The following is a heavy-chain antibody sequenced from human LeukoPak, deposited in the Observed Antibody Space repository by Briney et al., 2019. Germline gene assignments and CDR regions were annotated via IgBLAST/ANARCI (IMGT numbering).Heavy chain of an antibody. CDR2: ISSSSSYI. CDR3: AREEDGSECDY. V-gene: IGHV3-21*01. D-gene: IGHD3-10*01. Sequence: GGSLRLSCAASGFTFCSYSMNWVLQAPGKGLQWVSSISSSSSYIYYADSVKGRFTISRDNAKNSLYLQMNSLRAEDTAVYYCAREEDGSECDYWGQGTLVTVSS. J-gene: IGHJ4*02. CDR1: GFTFCSYS.